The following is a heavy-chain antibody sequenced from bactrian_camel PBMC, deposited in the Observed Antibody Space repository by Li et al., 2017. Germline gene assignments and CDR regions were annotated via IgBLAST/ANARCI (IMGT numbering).Heavy chain of an antibody. CDR2: IYTGSGNT. CDR3: AARGPYCYTKLSVRDFTY. Sequence: VQLVESGGASVQAGGSLRLACKASLFTYATKCMAWFRQAPGKEREGVARIYTGSGNTYYADSVKGRFTISQDNAKNTVYLQTNSLKPEDTAMYYCAARGPYCYTKLSVRDFTYWGQGTQVTVS. J-gene: IGHJ6*01. V-gene: IGHV3S40*01. D-gene: IGHD2*01. CDR1: LFTYATKC.